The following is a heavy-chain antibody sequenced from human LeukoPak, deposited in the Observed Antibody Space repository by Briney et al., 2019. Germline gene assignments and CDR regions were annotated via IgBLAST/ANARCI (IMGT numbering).Heavy chain of an antibody. CDR3: ARDGDHSSSWGPVFDY. Sequence: PGGSLRLSCAASGFTFSSYSMIWVRQAPGKGLEWVANIKQDGSEKYYVDSVKGRFTISRDNAKNSLYLQMNSLRAEDTAVYYCARDGDHSSSWGPVFDYWGQGTLVTVSS. V-gene: IGHV3-7*01. D-gene: IGHD6-13*01. CDR1: GFTFSSYS. CDR2: IKQDGSEK. J-gene: IGHJ4*02.